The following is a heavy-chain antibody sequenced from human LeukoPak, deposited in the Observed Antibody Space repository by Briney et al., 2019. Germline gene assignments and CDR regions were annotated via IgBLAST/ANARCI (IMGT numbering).Heavy chain of an antibody. CDR1: GGSISSYY. CDR3: AREGGSGSWAPYYYYYMDV. CDR2: IYTSGST. D-gene: IGHD3-10*01. V-gene: IGHV4-4*07. J-gene: IGHJ6*03. Sequence: PSETLSLTCTVSGGSISSYYWSWIRQPPGKGLEWIGRIYTSGSTNYNPSLKSRVTMSVDTSKNQFSLKLSSVTAADTAVYYCAREGGSGSWAPYYYYYMDVWGKGTTVTVSS.